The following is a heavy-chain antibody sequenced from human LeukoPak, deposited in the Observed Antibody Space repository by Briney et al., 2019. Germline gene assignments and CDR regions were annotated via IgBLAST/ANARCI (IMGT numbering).Heavy chain of an antibody. CDR1: GFTFSSYS. V-gene: IGHV3-21*01. D-gene: IGHD2-8*01. J-gene: IGHJ4*02. CDR2: ISGSSTYM. Sequence: PGGSLRLSCAASGFTFSSYSMNWVRQAPGKGLEWVSSISGSSTYMFYADSVKGRFTISRDHAEHSLYLQMNSLRAEDTAVYYCARDPRAYCSNGVCRDDYFDYWGQGTLVTVSS. CDR3: ARDPRAYCSNGVCRDDYFDY.